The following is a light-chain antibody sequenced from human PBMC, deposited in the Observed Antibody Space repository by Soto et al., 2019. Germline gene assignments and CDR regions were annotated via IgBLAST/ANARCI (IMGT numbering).Light chain of an antibody. V-gene: IGKV3-20*01. CDR3: QQYGSSPLT. CDR1: ESVSSYY. J-gene: IGKJ1*01. Sequence: EIVLTQSPGTLSLSPGERATLSCRASESVSSYYIAWYQHKPGQAPRLLIYGPSTRATGIPDRFSASGSGTDFTLSISRLEPEDFAVYYCQQYGSSPLTFGQGTKVEIK. CDR2: GPS.